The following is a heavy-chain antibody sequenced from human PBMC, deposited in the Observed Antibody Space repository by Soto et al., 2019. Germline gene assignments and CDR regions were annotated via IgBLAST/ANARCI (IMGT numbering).Heavy chain of an antibody. CDR3: ARDTPYYDSSGYLGY. CDR2: ISSSGSTI. CDR1: GFTFSDYY. J-gene: IGHJ4*02. D-gene: IGHD3-22*01. Sequence: GGSLRLSCAASGFTFSDYYMSCIRQAPGKGLEWVSYISSSGSTIYYADSVKGRFTISRDNAKNSLYLQMNSLRAEDTAVYYCARDTPYYDSSGYLGYWGQGTLVTVSS. V-gene: IGHV3-11*01.